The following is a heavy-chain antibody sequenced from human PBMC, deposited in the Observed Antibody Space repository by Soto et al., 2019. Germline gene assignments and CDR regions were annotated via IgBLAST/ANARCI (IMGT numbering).Heavy chain of an antibody. CDR2: VNWNGGST. D-gene: IGHD1-26*01. CDR3: VRGASLNFDY. J-gene: IGHJ4*02. V-gene: IGHV3-20*04. Sequence: EVQLVESGGGVLRPGGSLRLSCAASGFTFDDYGMSWARQAPGKGLEWVSGVNWNGGSTGYADSVKGRFTISRDNAKNSLYLHMNSLRAEDTAVYYCVRGASLNFDYWGQGTLVTVSS. CDR1: GFTFDDYG.